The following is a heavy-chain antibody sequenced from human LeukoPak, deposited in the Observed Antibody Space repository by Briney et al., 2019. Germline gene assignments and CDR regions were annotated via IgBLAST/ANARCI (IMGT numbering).Heavy chain of an antibody. J-gene: IGHJ5*02. CDR3: AREYNSGWFP. CDR2: IKSNTGGA. V-gene: IGHV1-2*06. CDR1: GYPFTGYY. Sequence: ASVKVSCXASGYPFTGYYIQWVRLAPGQGLEWMGRIKSNTGGANYAQKFQGRVTLTRDTSITTAYMELSRLRPDDTAVYYCAREYNSGWFPWGQGTLVTVSS. D-gene: IGHD6-19*01.